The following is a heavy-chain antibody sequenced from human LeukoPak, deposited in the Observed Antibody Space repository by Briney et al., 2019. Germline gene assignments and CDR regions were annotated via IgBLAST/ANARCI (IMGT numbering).Heavy chain of an antibody. D-gene: IGHD6-13*01. CDR2: MNPNRGNT. J-gene: IGHJ5*02. V-gene: IGHV1-8*01. Sequence: SVNVSCKASGYNFTSYDINWVRPATGQGLEWMGWMNPNRGNTGYAQKFQGRVAMTRNTSISTAYMELSSLRSEDTAVYYCARDHRQYSSSWSSFDPWGQGTLVTVSS. CDR3: ARDHRQYSSSWSSFDP. CDR1: GYNFTSYD.